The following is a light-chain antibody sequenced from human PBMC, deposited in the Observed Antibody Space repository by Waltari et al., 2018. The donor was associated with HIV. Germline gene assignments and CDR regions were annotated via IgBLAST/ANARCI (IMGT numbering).Light chain of an antibody. CDR3: MQALQTLRRPVT. Sequence: DIVMTQSPLSLPVTPGEPASISCRSSQSLRHSNGYNSLDWYLQKPGQSPPLLIYYGSNRASGVPDSFSGSGSGTDFTLKISRVEAEYVGGYYCMQALQTLRRPVTFGPGTKVDIK. CDR2: YGS. J-gene: IGKJ3*01. V-gene: IGKV2-28*01. CDR1: QSLRHSNGYNS.